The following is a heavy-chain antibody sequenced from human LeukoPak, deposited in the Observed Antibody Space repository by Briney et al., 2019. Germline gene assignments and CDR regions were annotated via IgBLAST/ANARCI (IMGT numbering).Heavy chain of an antibody. CDR3: ARVNTVVSWYSFDY. Sequence: GSLRLSCAASGFTFSSYGMHWVRQAPGKGLEWVAVIWYDGTNKYYADSVKGRFTISRDNSKNTLYLQMNSLRAEDTAVYYCARVNTVVSWYSFDYWGQGILVTVSS. CDR2: IWYDGTNK. J-gene: IGHJ4*02. D-gene: IGHD4-23*01. CDR1: GFTFSSYG. V-gene: IGHV3-33*01.